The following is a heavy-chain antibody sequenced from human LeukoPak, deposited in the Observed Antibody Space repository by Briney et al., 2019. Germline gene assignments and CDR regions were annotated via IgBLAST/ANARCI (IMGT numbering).Heavy chain of an antibody. V-gene: IGHV4-34*01. CDR3: ARGYAGLGY. D-gene: IGHD3/OR15-3a*01. CDR1: GGSFSGYY. CDR2: INHSGST. Sequence: PSETLSLTCAVYGGSFSGYYWSWIRQPPGKGLEWIGEINHSGSTNYNPSLKSRVTISVDTSKNQFSLKLSSVTAADTAVHYCARGYAGLGYWGQGTLVTVSS. J-gene: IGHJ4*02.